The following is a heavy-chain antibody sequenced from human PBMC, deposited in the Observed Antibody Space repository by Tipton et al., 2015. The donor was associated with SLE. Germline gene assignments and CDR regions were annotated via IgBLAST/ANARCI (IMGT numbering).Heavy chain of an antibody. Sequence: TLSLTCTVSGGSIGSSYWCWIRQSPGKGLEWIGYINYSGSTNYNPSLKSRVTISVDTSKNQFSLMLTSVTAADTAMYYCARSRDKATDSFDVWGLGTMVTVSS. J-gene: IGHJ3*01. V-gene: IGHV4-59*12. D-gene: IGHD5-24*01. CDR1: GGSIGSSY. CDR2: INYSGST. CDR3: ARSRDKATDSFDV.